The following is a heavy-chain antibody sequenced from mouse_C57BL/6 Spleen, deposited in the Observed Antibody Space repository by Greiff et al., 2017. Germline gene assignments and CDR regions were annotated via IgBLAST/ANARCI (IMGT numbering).Heavy chain of an antibody. Sequence: QVQLQQPGAELVRPGTSVKLSCKASGYTFTSYWMHWVKQRPGQGLEWIGVIDPSASYTNYNQKFKGKATLTVDTSSSTAYMQLSSLTSEDSAVYYCAKKGYYGSSYYFDYWGQGTTLTVSS. D-gene: IGHD1-1*01. CDR3: AKKGYYGSSYYFDY. CDR2: IDPSASYT. V-gene: IGHV1-59*01. J-gene: IGHJ2*01. CDR1: GYTFTSYW.